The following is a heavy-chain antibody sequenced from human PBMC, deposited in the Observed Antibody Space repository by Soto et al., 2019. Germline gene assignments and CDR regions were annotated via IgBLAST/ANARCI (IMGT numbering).Heavy chain of an antibody. CDR2: INPATGAA. Sequence: QLHLVQSGADVKKPGASVTVSCSASGYPVTAYYMHWVRQAPGRGLEWMGGINPATGAAKYTQTFQGRVTMTRDTSTSTVFMELSGLTSEDTAGFYCARGGGVGVAGSAAFDMWGQGTLVTVSS. J-gene: IGHJ3*02. CDR3: ARGGGVGVAGSAAFDM. V-gene: IGHV1-2*02. D-gene: IGHD3-3*01. CDR1: GYPVTAYY.